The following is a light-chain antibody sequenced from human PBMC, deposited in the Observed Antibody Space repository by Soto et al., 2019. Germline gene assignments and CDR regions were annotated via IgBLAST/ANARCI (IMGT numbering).Light chain of an antibody. Sequence: EIVLTQSPGTLSLSPGERATHSCRASQSVSNTYLAWYQQRPGQAPRLLIYDASSRATGIPDRFSGSGSGTDFTLTISRLEPEDFAVYYCQQYNNWPALTFGGGTKVDIK. CDR1: QSVSNTY. J-gene: IGKJ4*01. V-gene: IGKV3D-20*02. CDR2: DAS. CDR3: QQYNNWPALT.